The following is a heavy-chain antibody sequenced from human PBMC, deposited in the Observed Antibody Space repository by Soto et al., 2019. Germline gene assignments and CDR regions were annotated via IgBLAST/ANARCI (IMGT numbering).Heavy chain of an antibody. CDR3: ARDLGAAGDY. Sequence: QVQLVQSGAEVKKPGSSVKVSCKASGGTFSSYTISWVRQAPGQGIEWMGRIIPILGIANYAQKFQGRVTMTSDKSTSTAYMELSSLRSEDTAVYYCARDLGAAGDYWGQGTLVTVSS. CDR1: GGTFSSYT. CDR2: IIPILGIA. D-gene: IGHD6-13*01. V-gene: IGHV1-69*08. J-gene: IGHJ4*02.